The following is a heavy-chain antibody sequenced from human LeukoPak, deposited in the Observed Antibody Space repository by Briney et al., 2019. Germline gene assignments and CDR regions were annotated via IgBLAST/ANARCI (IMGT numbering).Heavy chain of an antibody. D-gene: IGHD3-22*01. CDR1: GFTFSDYY. CDR3: ARDFYYYDSSGYYPDY. CDR2: ISSSSSYT. J-gene: IGHJ4*02. V-gene: IGHV3-11*05. Sequence: PGGSLRLSCAASGFTFSDYYMSWIRQAPGKGLKWVSYISSSSSYTNYADSVKGRFTISRDNAKNSLYLQMNSLRAEDTAVYYCARDFYYYDSSGYYPDYWGQGTLVTVSS.